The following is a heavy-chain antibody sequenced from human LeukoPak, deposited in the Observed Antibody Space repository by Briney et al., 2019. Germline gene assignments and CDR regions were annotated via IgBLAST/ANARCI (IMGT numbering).Heavy chain of an antibody. CDR1: GLTFSNYW. V-gene: IGHV3-7*03. Sequence: PGGSLRLSCAASGLTFSNYWMSWVRQAPGKGLEWVANTHGSEKYYVDSVKGRFTISRDNAKNSLYLQMNSLRAEDTAMYYCARETPYGSLTFDYWGQGTLVTVSS. CDR3: ARETPYGSLTFDY. D-gene: IGHD3-10*01. J-gene: IGHJ4*02. CDR2: THGSEK.